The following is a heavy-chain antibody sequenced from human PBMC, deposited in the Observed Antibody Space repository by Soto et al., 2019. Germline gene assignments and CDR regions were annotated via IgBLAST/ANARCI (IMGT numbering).Heavy chain of an antibody. CDR2: IIPILGIA. J-gene: IGHJ4*02. Sequence: QVQLVQSGAEVKKPGSSVKVSCKASGGTFSSYTISWVRQAPGQGLEWMGRIIPILGIANYAQKFQGRVTITADKSTSTAYMELSSLRSEDTAVYYCAREALDSSGWPFDYWGQGTLVTVSS. V-gene: IGHV1-69*08. CDR1: GGTFSSYT. D-gene: IGHD6-19*01. CDR3: AREALDSSGWPFDY.